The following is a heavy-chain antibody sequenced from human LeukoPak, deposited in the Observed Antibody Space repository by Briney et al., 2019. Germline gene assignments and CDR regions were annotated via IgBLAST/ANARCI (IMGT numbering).Heavy chain of an antibody. Sequence: GGSLRLSCTASGFSFSSYGMHWVCQAPGKGLEWVAVIWYNGSIKYNADSVKGRFTISRDNSKNTLYLQMNSLRAEDTAVYYCARDKEDPSKYFDYWGQGTLVTVSS. D-gene: IGHD2/OR15-2a*01. CDR3: ARDKEDPSKYFDY. V-gene: IGHV3-33*01. CDR1: GFSFSSYG. J-gene: IGHJ4*02. CDR2: IWYNGSIK.